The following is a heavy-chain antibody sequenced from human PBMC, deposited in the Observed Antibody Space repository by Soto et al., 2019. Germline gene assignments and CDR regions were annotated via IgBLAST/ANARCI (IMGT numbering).Heavy chain of an antibody. CDR3: AKDRRAGGNYGFYSDF. CDR2: SIATGAGT. Sequence: EVQLLESGGGLVQPGGSLRLSCAASGFTFSSYGMTWVRQAPGKGLEWVSFSIATGAGTYYADSEKGRFTISRDNSKNTLYLQMTSLRADDTAVYYCAKDRRAGGNYGFYSDFWGQGALVIVSS. V-gene: IGHV3-23*01. D-gene: IGHD1-7*01. CDR1: GFTFSSYG. J-gene: IGHJ4*02.